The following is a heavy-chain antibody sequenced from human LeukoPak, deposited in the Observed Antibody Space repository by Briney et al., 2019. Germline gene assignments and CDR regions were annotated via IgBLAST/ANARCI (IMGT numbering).Heavy chain of an antibody. D-gene: IGHD3-16*01. CDR3: ARGGRSGSPGLYYYYGMDV. CDR2: IIPIFGTA. J-gene: IGHJ6*02. Sequence: SVKVSCKASGGTFSSYAISWVRQAPGQGLEWMGGIIPIFGTANYAQKFQGRVTITADESTSTAYMELSSLRSEDTAVYYCARGGRSGSPGLYYYYGMDVWGQGTTVTVSS. CDR1: GGTFSSYA. V-gene: IGHV1-69*13.